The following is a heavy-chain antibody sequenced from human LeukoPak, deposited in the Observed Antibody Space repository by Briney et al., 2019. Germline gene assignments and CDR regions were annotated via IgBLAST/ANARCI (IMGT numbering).Heavy chain of an antibody. V-gene: IGHV3-21*01. Sequence: GGSLRLSCAASGFTFDDYGMSWVRQAPGKGLEWVSSISSTSDYIYYADSVKGRFTISRDNAKKSLYLQMNSLGAEDTAVYYCARGATTTRFGRFDPWGQGTRVIVSS. CDR1: GFTFDDYG. CDR2: ISSTSDYI. CDR3: ARGATTTRFGRFDP. J-gene: IGHJ5*02. D-gene: IGHD4-17*01.